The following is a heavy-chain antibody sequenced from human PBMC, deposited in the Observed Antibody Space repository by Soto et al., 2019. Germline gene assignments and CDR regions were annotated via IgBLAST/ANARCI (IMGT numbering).Heavy chain of an antibody. CDR2: ISYDGRNK. CDR3: AIISQAGSIVVVINHY. D-gene: IGHD3-22*01. V-gene: IGHV3-30*03. Sequence: PGGSLRLSCAASGFTFSSYAMHWVRQAPGKGLEWVAVISYDGRNKYYADSVKGRFTISRDNSKNTLYLQMNSLRAEDTAVYHCAIISQAGSIVVVINHYWGHGSLVTVSS. J-gene: IGHJ4*01. CDR1: GFTFSSYA.